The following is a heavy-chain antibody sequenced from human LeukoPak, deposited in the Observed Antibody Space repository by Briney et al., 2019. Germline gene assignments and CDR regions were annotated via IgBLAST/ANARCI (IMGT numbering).Heavy chain of an antibody. V-gene: IGHV3-74*01. CDR3: ARAGQNNWFDP. CDR1: GFTFSSHW. CDR2: IKDDGSHT. Sequence: GGSLRLSCAASGFTFSSHWMHWVRQAPGKGLVWVSRIKDDGSHTNYADSVKGRLTISRDNAKNTLSLQMNSLRAEDTAVYHCARAGQNNWFDPWGQGTLVTVSS. J-gene: IGHJ5*02.